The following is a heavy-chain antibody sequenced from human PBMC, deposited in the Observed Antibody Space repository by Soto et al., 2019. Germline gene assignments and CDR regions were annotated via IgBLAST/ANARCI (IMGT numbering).Heavy chain of an antibody. CDR1: GYTFTSYY. V-gene: IGHV1-46*01. D-gene: IGHD2-15*01. CDR2: ISPSGGST. J-gene: IGHJ4*02. CDR3: ARVYCSGGGCYGIDY. Sequence: QVQLVQSGAEVKKPGASVKVSCKASGYTFTSYYMHWVRQAPGQGLEWMGIISPSGGSTTYAQKFQGRVRMTRDTSTSTVYMVLSSLRSEDTAVYYCARVYCSGGGCYGIDYWGQGTLVTVSS.